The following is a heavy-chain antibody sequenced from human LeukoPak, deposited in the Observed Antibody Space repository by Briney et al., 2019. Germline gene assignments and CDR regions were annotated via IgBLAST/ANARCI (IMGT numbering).Heavy chain of an antibody. CDR2: INQDGSEK. V-gene: IGHV3-7*04. CDR1: GFTFSNTW. Sequence: GGSLRLSCAASGFTFSNTWMSWVRQAPGKGLEWVANINQDGSEKYYVDSVKGRFTISRDNAKNSLYLQMNSLRAEDTAVYYCTRGFADYWGQGTLVTVSS. J-gene: IGHJ4*02. CDR3: TRGFADY.